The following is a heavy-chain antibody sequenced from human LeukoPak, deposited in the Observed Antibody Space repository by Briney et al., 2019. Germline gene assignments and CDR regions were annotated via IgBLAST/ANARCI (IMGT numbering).Heavy chain of an antibody. CDR3: ARGSGYDTYYYYGMDV. D-gene: IGHD5-12*01. J-gene: IGHJ6*02. CDR2: IYTSGST. V-gene: IGHV4-4*07. CDR1: GGSISSYY. Sequence: SETLSLTCTVSGGSISSYYWSWIRQPAGKGLEWIGRIYTSGSTNYNPSLKSRATMSVDTSKNQFSLELSSVTAADTAVYYCARGSGYDTYYYYGMDVWGQGTTVTVSS.